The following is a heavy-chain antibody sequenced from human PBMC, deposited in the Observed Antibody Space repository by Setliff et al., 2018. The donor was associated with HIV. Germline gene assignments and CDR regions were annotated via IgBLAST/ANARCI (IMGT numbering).Heavy chain of an antibody. J-gene: IGHJ3*02. Sequence: GGSLRLSCAASRFTFSTYGMNWVRQAPGKGLEWVSYISSRSSSIFYAESVKGRFTISRDNAKNSLYLQMNSLRVEDTAVYYCARARLNYGVELLDAFDIWGQGTMVTVSS. CDR2: ISSRSSSI. D-gene: IGHD4-17*01. CDR1: RFTFSTYG. CDR3: ARARLNYGVELLDAFDI. V-gene: IGHV3-48*01.